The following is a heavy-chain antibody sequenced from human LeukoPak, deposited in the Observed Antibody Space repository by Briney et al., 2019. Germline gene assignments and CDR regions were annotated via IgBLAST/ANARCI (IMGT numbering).Heavy chain of an antibody. Sequence: ASVKVSCKASGYTFTSYAMHWVRQAPGQRLEWMGWINAGNGNTKYSQKFQGRVTITRDTSASTAYMELSSLRSEDTAVYYCVMAGLGSGTYYYFDYWGQGTLVTVSS. CDR1: GYTFTSYA. CDR2: INAGNGNT. V-gene: IGHV1-3*01. CDR3: VMAGLGSGTYYYFDY. D-gene: IGHD1-26*01. J-gene: IGHJ4*02.